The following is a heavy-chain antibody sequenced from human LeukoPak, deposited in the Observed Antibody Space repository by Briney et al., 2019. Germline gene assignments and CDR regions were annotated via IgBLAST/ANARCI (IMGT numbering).Heavy chain of an antibody. D-gene: IGHD3-10*01. J-gene: IGHJ4*02. CDR3: TRDALFGSGRTHLDF. CDR1: EFTFNRYW. CDR2: IKQDGSEA. V-gene: IGHV3-7*04. Sequence: GGSLRLSCAASEFTFNRYWMSWVRQAPGKGLQWVANIKQDGSEAHYVDSVKGRFTISRDNAKNSLSLQMNSLNVDDTGVYFCTRDALFGSGRTHLDFWSQGTLVSVSS.